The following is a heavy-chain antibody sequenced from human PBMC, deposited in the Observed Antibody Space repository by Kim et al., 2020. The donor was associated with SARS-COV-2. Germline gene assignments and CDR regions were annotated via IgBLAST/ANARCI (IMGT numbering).Heavy chain of an antibody. Sequence: GGSLRLSCAASGFTFSNAWMSWVRQAPGKGLEWVGRIKSKTDGGTTDYAAPVKGRFTISRDDSKNTLYLQMNSLKTEDTAVYYCTTDPTGGLWFGVNNDAFDIWGQGTMVTVSS. CDR1: GFTFSNAW. J-gene: IGHJ3*02. V-gene: IGHV3-15*01. D-gene: IGHD3-10*01. CDR3: TTDPTGGLWFGVNNDAFDI. CDR2: IKSKTDGGTT.